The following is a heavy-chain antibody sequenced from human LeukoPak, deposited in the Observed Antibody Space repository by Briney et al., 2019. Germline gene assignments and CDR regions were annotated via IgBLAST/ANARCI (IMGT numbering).Heavy chain of an antibody. CDR2: IYYSGST. CDR3: ARAQEWWYLDY. V-gene: IGHV4-61*05. D-gene: IGHD2-15*01. J-gene: IGHJ4*02. Sequence: SETLSLTCTVSGDSIRGRTYSWGWIRQPPGKGLEWIGYIYYSGSTNYNPSLKSRVTISVDTSKNQFSLKLSSVTAADTAVYYCARAQEWWYLDYWGQGTLVTVSS. CDR1: GDSIRGRTYS.